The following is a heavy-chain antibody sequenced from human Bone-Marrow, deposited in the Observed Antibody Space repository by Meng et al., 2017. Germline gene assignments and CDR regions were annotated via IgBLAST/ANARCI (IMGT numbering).Heavy chain of an antibody. CDR3: ARATQRGYTLRVGFDP. V-gene: IGHV4-34*01. D-gene: IGHD5-18*01. J-gene: IGHJ5*02. Sequence: QVQLQQWGAGLLKPSETLSLTCAVYGGSFSGYYWSWIRQPPGKGLEWIGEINHSGSTNYNPSLKSRVTMSVDTSKNQFSLKLSSVTAADTAVYYCARATQRGYTLRVGFDPWGQGTLVTVSS. CDR1: GGSFSGYY. CDR2: INHSGST.